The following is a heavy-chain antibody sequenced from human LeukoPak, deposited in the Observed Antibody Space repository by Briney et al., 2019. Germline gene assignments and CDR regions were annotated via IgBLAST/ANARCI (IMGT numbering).Heavy chain of an antibody. J-gene: IGHJ4*02. CDR3: AKELNYYFDY. D-gene: IGHD1-1*01. Sequence: EASVKVSCKASGYTFTGYYMHWVRQAPGQGLEWMGWINPNSGGTNYAQKFQGRVTMTRGTSISTAYMELSRLRSDDTAVYYCAKELNYYFDYWGQGTLVTVSS. V-gene: IGHV1-2*02. CDR2: INPNSGGT. CDR1: GYTFTGYY.